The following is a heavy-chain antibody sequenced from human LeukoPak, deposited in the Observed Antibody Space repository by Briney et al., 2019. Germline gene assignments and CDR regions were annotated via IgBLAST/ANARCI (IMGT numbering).Heavy chain of an antibody. D-gene: IGHD3-3*01. J-gene: IGHJ4*02. Sequence: PSETLSLTCTVSGGSIRSSYYYWGWIRQPPGKGLEWIGSIYHTGNTYYNPSPSLKSRVTISVDASKNQFSLNLSSVTAADTAVYFCATGLAGRGDFDCWGQGTLVTASS. CDR2: IYHTGNT. CDR3: ATGLAGRGDFDC. CDR1: GGSIRSSYYY. V-gene: IGHV4-39*01.